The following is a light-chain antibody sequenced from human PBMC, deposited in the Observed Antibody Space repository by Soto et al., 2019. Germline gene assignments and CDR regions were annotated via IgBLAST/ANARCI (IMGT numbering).Light chain of an antibody. J-gene: IGKJ1*01. Sequence: IQMTQSPSSLSASVGDRVTITCRASQGISTLLAWYQQKPGQAPKLLIYDASNLESGVPSRFSGSGSGTEFTLTISSLQPDDFATYYCQQYQSYWTFGQGTKV. CDR3: QQYQSYWT. V-gene: IGKV1-5*01. CDR1: QGISTL. CDR2: DAS.